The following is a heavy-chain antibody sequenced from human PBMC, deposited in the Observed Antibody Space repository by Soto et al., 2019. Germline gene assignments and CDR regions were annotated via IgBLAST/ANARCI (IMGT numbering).Heavy chain of an antibody. D-gene: IGHD3-16*02. CDR2: ISAYNGNT. Sequence: QVQLVQSGAEVKKPGASVKVSCKASGYTFTSYGISWVRQAPGQGLEGMGWISAYNGNTNYAQKLQGRVTMTTDTSPSTAYMELRSLRSDDTAVYYCARANDYVWGSYRTVWFDPWGQGTLVTVSS. V-gene: IGHV1-18*01. CDR3: ARANDYVWGSYRTVWFDP. J-gene: IGHJ5*02. CDR1: GYTFTSYG.